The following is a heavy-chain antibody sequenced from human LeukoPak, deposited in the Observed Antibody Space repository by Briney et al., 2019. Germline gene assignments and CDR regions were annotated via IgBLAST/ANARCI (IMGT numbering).Heavy chain of an antibody. J-gene: IGHJ4*02. CDR3: ARSPSNWARFDY. V-gene: IGHV3-48*03. CDR1: GFTFSNYE. Sequence: AGGSLRLSCADPGFTFSNYEMNWVRQVPGKGREWVSYISSSGSSIYYADSVKGRFTISRDNAKNSLYLQMNRLRPEDTAVYYCARSPSNWARFDYWGQGTLVTVSS. D-gene: IGHD3-16*01. CDR2: ISSSGSSI.